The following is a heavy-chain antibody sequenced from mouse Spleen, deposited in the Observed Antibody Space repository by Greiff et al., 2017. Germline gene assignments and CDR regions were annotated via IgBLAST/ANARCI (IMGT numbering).Heavy chain of an antibody. V-gene: IGHV5-9*01. CDR1: GFTFSSYA. CDR3: ASLYGSSYFAY. J-gene: IGHJ3*01. CDR2: ISSGGGNT. D-gene: IGHD1-1*01. Sequence: DVMLVESGGGLVKLGGSLKLSCAASGFTFSSYAMSWVRQTPEKRLEWVATISSGGGNTYYPDSVKGRFTISRDNAKNTLYLQMSSLKSEDTAMYYCASLYGSSYFAYWGQGTLVTVSA.